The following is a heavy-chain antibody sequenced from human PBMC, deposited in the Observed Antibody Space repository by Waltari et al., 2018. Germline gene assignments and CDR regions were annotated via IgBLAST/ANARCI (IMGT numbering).Heavy chain of an antibody. V-gene: IGHV4-34*01. CDR2: INHSGST. CDR1: GGSFSGYY. J-gene: IGHJ6*02. Sequence: QVQLQQWGAGLLKPSETLSLTCAVYGGSFSGYYWSWIRQPPGKGLEWLGEINHSGSTNYNPSLKSRVTISVDTSKNQFSLKLSSVTAADTAVYYCARLVVPAENYYYGMDVWGQGTTVTVSS. D-gene: IGHD2-2*01. CDR3: ARLVVPAENYYYGMDV.